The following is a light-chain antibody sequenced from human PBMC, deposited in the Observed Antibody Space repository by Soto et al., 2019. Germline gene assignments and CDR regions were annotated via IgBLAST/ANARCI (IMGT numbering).Light chain of an antibody. CDR3: QQFSSSPLT. Sequence: EFLLTQSPCTLSLSPGKRATLSCGASQSVSSRYLAWYQQKPGQAPRLLMYRASSRATGIPERFSGGGSGTDFTLTISRLAPEDFEVYYCQQFSSSPLTFGGGTKVDIK. CDR2: RAS. V-gene: IGKV3-20*01. CDR1: QSVSSRY. J-gene: IGKJ4*01.